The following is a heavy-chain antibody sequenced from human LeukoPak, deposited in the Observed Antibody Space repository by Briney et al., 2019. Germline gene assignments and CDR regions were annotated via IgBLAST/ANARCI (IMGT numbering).Heavy chain of an antibody. CDR3: ARNPRDGAAATFGDY. CDR2: INPSGGST. CDR1: GYTFTSYY. J-gene: IGHJ4*02. V-gene: IGHV1-46*01. D-gene: IGHD6-13*01. Sequence: ASVKVSCKASGYTFTSYYMHWVRQAPGQGLEWMGIINPSGGSTSYAQKFQGRVTMTRDTSTSTVYMELSSLRSEDPAVYYCARNPRDGAAATFGDYWGQGTLVTVSS.